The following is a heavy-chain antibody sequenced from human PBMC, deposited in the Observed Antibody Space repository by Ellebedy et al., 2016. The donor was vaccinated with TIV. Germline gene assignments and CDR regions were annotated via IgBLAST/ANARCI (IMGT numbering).Heavy chain of an antibody. CDR2: TYYRSKWNN. D-gene: IGHD3-10*01. Sequence: SQTLSLTCVISGDSVSTDIGWNWIRQSPSRGLEWLGRTYYRSKWNNDYAVSLKSRILINPDTSKNLFSLQLNSVTPEDTAVYYCARGWFGSGMGVWGQGTTVTVSS. V-gene: IGHV6-1*01. CDR3: ARGWFGSGMGV. CDR1: GDSVSTDIG. J-gene: IGHJ6*02.